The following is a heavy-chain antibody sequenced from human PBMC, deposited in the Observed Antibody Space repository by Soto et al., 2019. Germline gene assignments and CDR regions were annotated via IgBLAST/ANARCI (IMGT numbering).Heavy chain of an antibody. V-gene: IGHV1-46*01. J-gene: IGHJ5*02. CDR1: GYTFTSYY. Sequence: EASVKVSCKASGYTFTSYYMHWVRQAPGQGLEWMGIINPSGGSTSYAQKFQGRVTMTRDTSTSTVYMELSSLRSEDTAVYYCARGTSLGAAAAGGGGWFDPWGQGTLVTVS. D-gene: IGHD6-13*01. CDR3: ARGTSLGAAAAGGGGWFDP. CDR2: INPSGGST.